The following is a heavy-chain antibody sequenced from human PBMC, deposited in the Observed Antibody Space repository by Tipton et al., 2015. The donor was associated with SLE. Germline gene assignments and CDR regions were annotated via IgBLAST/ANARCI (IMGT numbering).Heavy chain of an antibody. V-gene: IGHV3-30*02. Sequence: SLRLSCAASGFTYSGYAMHWVRQAPGKGLEWVAFISADGSNKDYADSVKGRFTISRDNSKNTLYLQMNRLRVEDTAVYYCAGGTGAYFDHWGQGTLVTDSS. CDR2: ISADGSNK. CDR1: GFTYSGYA. CDR3: AGGTGAYFDH. D-gene: IGHD3-16*01. J-gene: IGHJ4*02.